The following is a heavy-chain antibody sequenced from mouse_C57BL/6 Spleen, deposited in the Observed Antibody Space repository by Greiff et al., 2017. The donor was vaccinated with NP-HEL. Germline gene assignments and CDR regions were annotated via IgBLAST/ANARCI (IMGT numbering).Heavy chain of an antibody. V-gene: IGHV1-76*01. D-gene: IGHD2-5*01. CDR3: ARSYYSNYDYYAMDY. CDR1: GYTFTDYY. CDR2: IYPGSGNT. Sequence: QVQLKQSGAELVRPGASVKLSCKASGYTFTDYYINWVKQRPGQGLEWIARIYPGSGNTYYNEKFKGKATLTAEKSSSTAYMQLSSLTSEDSAVYFCARSYYSNYDYYAMDYWGQGTSVTVSS. J-gene: IGHJ4*01.